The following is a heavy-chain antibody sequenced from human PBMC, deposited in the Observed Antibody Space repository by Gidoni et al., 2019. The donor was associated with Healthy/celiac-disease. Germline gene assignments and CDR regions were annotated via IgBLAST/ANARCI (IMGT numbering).Heavy chain of an antibody. D-gene: IGHD3-10*01. V-gene: IGHV4-34*01. CDR2: INHSGST. J-gene: IGHJ5*02. Sequence: QVQLQQWGAGLLKPSETLSLTCAVYGGSFSGYYWGWIRQPPGKGLEWIGEINHSGSTPQNPSLKSRVTISVDTSKNQFSLKLSSVTAADTAVYYCARGGWEMVRGVIRKNWFDPWGQGTLVTVSS. CDR1: GGSFSGYY. CDR3: ARGGWEMVRGVIRKNWFDP.